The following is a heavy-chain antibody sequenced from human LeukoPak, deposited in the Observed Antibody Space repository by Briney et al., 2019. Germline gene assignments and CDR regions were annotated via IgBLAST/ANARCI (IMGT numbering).Heavy chain of an antibody. CDR2: ISGSGGST. Sequence: GGSLRLSCAASGFTFSSYAMSWVRQAPGKGLEWVSAISGSGGSTYYADSVKGRFTISRDNSKNTLYLQMNSLRAEDTAVYYCARVIRYGDPTKAYYYYGMDVWGQGTTVTVSS. V-gene: IGHV3-23*01. D-gene: IGHD4-17*01. J-gene: IGHJ6*02. CDR1: GFTFSSYA. CDR3: ARVIRYGDPTKAYYYYGMDV.